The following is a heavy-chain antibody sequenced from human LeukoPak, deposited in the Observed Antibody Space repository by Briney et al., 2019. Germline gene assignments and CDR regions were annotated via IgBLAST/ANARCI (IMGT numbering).Heavy chain of an antibody. V-gene: IGHV3-74*01. Sequence: PGGSLRLSCAASGFTFSSYWMHWVRQAPGKGLVWVSRINSDGSSTSYADSVKGRFSISRDNAKNSLYLQMNSLRAEDTAVYYCARATYARPWDYWGQGTLVTVSS. D-gene: IGHD4-11*01. CDR1: GFTFSSYW. CDR2: INSDGSST. J-gene: IGHJ4*02. CDR3: ARATYARPWDY.